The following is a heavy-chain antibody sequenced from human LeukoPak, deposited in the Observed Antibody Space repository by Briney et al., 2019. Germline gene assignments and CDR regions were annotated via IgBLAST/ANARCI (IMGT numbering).Heavy chain of an antibody. CDR3: ARHFTSGSYSPAGY. J-gene: IGHJ4*02. CDR2: IYYSGST. D-gene: IGHD1-26*01. CDR1: GGSISSSSYY. Sequence: SETLSLTWTVSGGSISSSSYYWGWIRQPPRKGLEWIGSIYYSGSTYYNPSLKSRVTISVDTSKNQFSLKLSSVTAADTAVYYCARHFTSGSYSPAGYWGQGTLVTVSS. V-gene: IGHV4-39*01.